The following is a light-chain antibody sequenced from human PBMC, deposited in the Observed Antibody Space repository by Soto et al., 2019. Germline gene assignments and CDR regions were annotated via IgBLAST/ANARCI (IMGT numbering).Light chain of an antibody. CDR2: DVS. Sequence: QSALTQPASVSGSPGQSITISCTGTSSDVGGYNYVSWYQQHPGKAPKLMIYDVSNRPSGVSNRFPGSKSGNTASLTISGLQAEDEADYYCSSYTSSSTLVFRTGTKVTVL. CDR1: SSDVGGYNY. J-gene: IGLJ1*01. CDR3: SSYTSSSTLV. V-gene: IGLV2-14*01.